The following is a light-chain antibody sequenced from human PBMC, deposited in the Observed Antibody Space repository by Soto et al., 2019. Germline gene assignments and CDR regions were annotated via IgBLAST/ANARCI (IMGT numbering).Light chain of an antibody. Sequence: QSALIQPVSVSGSPGQSITISCTGSSSDVGGYNFVSWYQQHPGKAPKLMIYDVTNRPSGVSNRFSASKSGDTASLTISGRQAEDESDYYCSSYTRTNTLVFGGGTKLTV. CDR3: SSYTRTNTLV. J-gene: IGLJ3*02. CDR1: SSDVGGYNF. CDR2: DVT. V-gene: IGLV2-14*01.